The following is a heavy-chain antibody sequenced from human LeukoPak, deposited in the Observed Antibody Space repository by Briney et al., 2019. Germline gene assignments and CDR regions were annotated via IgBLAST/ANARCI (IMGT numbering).Heavy chain of an antibody. Sequence: SQTLSLTCTVSGGSISSGGYYWSWIRQHPGKGLEWIGYIYYSGSTYYNPSLKSRVTISVDTSKNQFSLKLSSVTAADTAVYYCARRIAAAGIYNWFDPWGQGTLVTVSS. D-gene: IGHD6-13*01. V-gene: IGHV4-31*03. CDR3: ARRIAAAGIYNWFDP. J-gene: IGHJ5*02. CDR1: GGSISSGGYY. CDR2: IYYSGST.